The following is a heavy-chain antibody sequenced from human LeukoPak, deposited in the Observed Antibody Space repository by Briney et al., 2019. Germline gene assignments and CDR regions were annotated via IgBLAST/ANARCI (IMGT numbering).Heavy chain of an antibody. Sequence: PGGSLRLSCAASGFTVSSNYMSWVRQAPGKGLEWVSVIYSGGSTYYADSVKGRFTISRDNSKNTLYLQMNSLRAEDTAVYYCAKDYSSSWYALFDPWGQGTLVTVSS. J-gene: IGHJ5*02. CDR1: GFTVSSNY. D-gene: IGHD6-13*01. CDR3: AKDYSSSWYALFDP. CDR2: IYSGGST. V-gene: IGHV3-66*01.